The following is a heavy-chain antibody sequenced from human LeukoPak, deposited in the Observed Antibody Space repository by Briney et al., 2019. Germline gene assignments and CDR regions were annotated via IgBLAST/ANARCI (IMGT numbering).Heavy chain of an antibody. D-gene: IGHD3-3*01. CDR2: INHSGST. V-gene: IGHV4-34*01. CDR3: ARYDFWSGYY. CDR1: GVSFSGYY. Sequence: SETLSLTCAVYGVSFSGYYWSWIRQPPGKGLEWIGEINHSGSTNYNPSLKSRVTISVDTSKNQFSLKLSSVTAADTAVYYCARYDFWSGYYWGQGTLVTVSS. J-gene: IGHJ4*02.